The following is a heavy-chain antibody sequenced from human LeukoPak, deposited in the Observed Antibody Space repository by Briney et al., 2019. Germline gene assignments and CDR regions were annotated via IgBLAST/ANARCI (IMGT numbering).Heavy chain of an antibody. V-gene: IGHV1-2*02. CDR3: ARDQGPSSGYYNDAFDI. Sequence: ASVKVSCKASGYTFSGYYIHWVRQAPGQGLEWMVWINPNSGGTNYAQKFQGRVTMTRDTSISTAYMELSRLRSDDTAVYYCARDQGPSSGYYNDAFDIWGQGTMVTVSS. J-gene: IGHJ3*02. D-gene: IGHD3-22*01. CDR2: INPNSGGT. CDR1: GYTFSGYY.